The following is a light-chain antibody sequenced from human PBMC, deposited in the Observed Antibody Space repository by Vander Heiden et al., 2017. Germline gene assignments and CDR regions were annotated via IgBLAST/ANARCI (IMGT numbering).Light chain of an antibody. CDR1: NMGSKR. CDR2: DDS. Sequence: SYVLTQPPSVSVAPGQTARSACGGNNMGSKRVHWYQQKPGQAPVLVVYDDSDRPSGIPERFSGSNSGNTATLTISRVEAGDDADYYCQVWYSSNDHVVFGGGTKLTVL. J-gene: IGLJ2*01. V-gene: IGLV3-21*02. CDR3: QVWYSSNDHVV.